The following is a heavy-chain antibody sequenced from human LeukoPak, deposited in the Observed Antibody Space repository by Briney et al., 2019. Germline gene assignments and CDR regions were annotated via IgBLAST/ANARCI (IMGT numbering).Heavy chain of an antibody. D-gene: IGHD5-18*01. V-gene: IGHV3-15*01. CDR2: IKSKSDGGTT. CDR1: GLTFSKAW. J-gene: IGHJ4*02. Sequence: TPGGSLRLSCAASGLTFSKAWMSWVRQAPGKGLEWVGRIKSKSDGGTTDYAAPVRGRFTISRDDAKNTLYMQMNSLKTEDTAVYYCTTDFRRGYTYGNHDYCGQGTLVTVSS. CDR3: TTDFRRGYTYGNHDY.